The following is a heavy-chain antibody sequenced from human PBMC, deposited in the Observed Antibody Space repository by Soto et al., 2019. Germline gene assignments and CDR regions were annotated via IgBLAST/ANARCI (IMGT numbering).Heavy chain of an antibody. V-gene: IGHV2-26*01. CDR3: ARVGSYCISTSCYPDYFDY. J-gene: IGHJ4*02. Sequence: QVTLKESGPVLVKPTETLTLTCTVSGFSLSNARMSVSWIRQPPGKALEWLAHIFSNDEKSYSTSLKSRLTISKDTSKSQVVLTMTNMDPVDTATYYCARVGSYCISTSCYPDYFDYWGQGTLVTVSS. D-gene: IGHD2-2*01. CDR2: IFSNDEK. CDR1: GFSLSNARMS.